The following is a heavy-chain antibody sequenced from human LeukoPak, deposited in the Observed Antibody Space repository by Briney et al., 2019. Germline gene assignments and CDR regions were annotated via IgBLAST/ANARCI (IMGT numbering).Heavy chain of an antibody. CDR2: IWNDGSYK. J-gene: IGHJ4*02. D-gene: IGHD2-21*01. CDR1: GFTFSSHG. CDR3: TRGCGGSPGCYIIDN. Sequence: GRSLRLSCEASGFTFSSHGMHWVRQAPGKGLEGVAVIWNDGSYKYYADSVEGRFTVSRDNSKNTLYLQMDSLRAEDTALYYCTRGCGGSPGCYIIDNWGQGTLVTVSS. V-gene: IGHV3-33*01.